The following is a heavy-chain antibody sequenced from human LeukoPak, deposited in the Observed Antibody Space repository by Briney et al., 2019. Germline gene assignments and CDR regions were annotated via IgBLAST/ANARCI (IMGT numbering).Heavy chain of an antibody. Sequence: GGSLRLSCAASGFTFSSYGMHWVRQAPGKGLEWVAVISYDGSNKYYADSVKGRFTISRDNSKNTLYLQMNSLRAEDTAVYYCAKDNGTATTDPTWGQGTLVTVSS. D-gene: IGHD5-24*01. CDR2: ISYDGSNK. V-gene: IGHV3-30*18. CDR1: GFTFSSYG. CDR3: AKDNGTATTDPT. J-gene: IGHJ5*02.